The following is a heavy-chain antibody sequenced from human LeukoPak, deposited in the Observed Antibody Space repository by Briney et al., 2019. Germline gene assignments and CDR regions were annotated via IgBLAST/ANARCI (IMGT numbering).Heavy chain of an antibody. CDR3: ARDLDTAMGATGGY. Sequence: ASXXVSCKASGYTFTSYYMHWVRQAPGKGLEWMGIINPSGGSTSYAQKFQGRVTMNRDTSTSTVYMELSSLRSEDTAVYYCARDLDTAMGATGGYWGQGTLVTVSS. J-gene: IGHJ4*02. CDR1: GYTFTSYY. V-gene: IGHV1-46*01. CDR2: INPSGGST. D-gene: IGHD5-18*01.